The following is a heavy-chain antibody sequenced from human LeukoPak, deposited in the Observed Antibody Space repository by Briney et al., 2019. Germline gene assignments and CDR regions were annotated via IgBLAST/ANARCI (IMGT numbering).Heavy chain of an antibody. V-gene: IGHV4-38-2*02. CDR1: GYSISSGYY. CDR2: IYFSGST. D-gene: IGHD3-22*01. J-gene: IGHJ6*03. Sequence: SETLSLTCTVSGYSISSGYYWGWIRPPPGKALEWIGSIYFSGSTYYNPSLKSRVTISVDTSKNQFSMQLSSVTAADTAVYYCARVSSGSYYYYYIDFWGKGTTVTVSS. CDR3: ARVSSGSYYYYYIDF.